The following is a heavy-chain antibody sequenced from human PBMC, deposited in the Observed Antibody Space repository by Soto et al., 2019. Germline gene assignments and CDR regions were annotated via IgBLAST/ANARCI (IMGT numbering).Heavy chain of an antibody. CDR2: IYSGGST. J-gene: IGHJ4*02. CDR1: GGSISTYY. CDR3: ARGPGGFGELSLDY. Sequence: QVQLQEWGPGLVKSSETLSLTCSVSGGSISTYYWSWIRQPAGKGLEWIGRIYSGGSTNFNPSLRSRVTVSVDMSKNQFSLKLTSVTAADTAIYYCARGPGGFGELSLDYWGQGTLVTVSS. D-gene: IGHD3-10*01. V-gene: IGHV4-4*07.